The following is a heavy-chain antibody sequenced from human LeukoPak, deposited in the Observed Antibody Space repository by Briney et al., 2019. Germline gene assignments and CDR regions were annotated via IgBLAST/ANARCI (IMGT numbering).Heavy chain of an antibody. V-gene: IGHV1-8*01. CDR2: MNPNSGNT. Sequence: ASVKVSCKASGYTFTSYDVNWVRQATGQGLEWMGWMNPNSGNTGYAQKFQGRVTMTRDTATSTAYMELSSLSSEDTAVYYCATPGVHYDPSGYYPFQHWGQGTLVTVSS. J-gene: IGHJ1*01. CDR1: GYTFTSYD. D-gene: IGHD3-22*01. CDR3: ATPGVHYDPSGYYPFQH.